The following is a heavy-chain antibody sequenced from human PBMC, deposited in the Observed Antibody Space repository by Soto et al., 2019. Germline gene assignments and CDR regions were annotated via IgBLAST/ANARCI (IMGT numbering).Heavy chain of an antibody. D-gene: IGHD3-10*02. Sequence: PSEALSLTCAVYGGSFSGDYWTWIRQPPGKGLDGIGEFTHSGSTNYNPALKSRVTVAVDTSKNQFSLNLNSVTAADTAVYYCARSSVRGWSYWGQGTLVTVSS. CDR1: GGSFSGDY. CDR3: ARSSVRGWSY. CDR2: FTHSGST. V-gene: IGHV4-34*01. J-gene: IGHJ4*02.